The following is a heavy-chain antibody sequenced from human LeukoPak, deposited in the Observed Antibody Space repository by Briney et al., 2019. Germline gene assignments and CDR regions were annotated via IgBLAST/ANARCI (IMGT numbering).Heavy chain of an antibody. CDR1: GYSFTSYW. CDR2: IYPGDSDT. V-gene: IGHV5-51*01. Sequence: GESLKISCKGSGYSFTSYWIGWVRQMPGKGLEWMGIIYPGDSDTRYSPSFQGQVTISADKSISTAYLQRSSLKASDTAMYYCARVVSRLGVVIAFDYWGQGTLVTVSS. D-gene: IGHD2-21*01. J-gene: IGHJ4*02. CDR3: ARVVSRLGVVIAFDY.